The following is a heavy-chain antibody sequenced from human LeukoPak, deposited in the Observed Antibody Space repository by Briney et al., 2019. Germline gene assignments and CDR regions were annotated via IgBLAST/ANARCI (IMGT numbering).Heavy chain of an antibody. V-gene: IGHV3-23*01. CDR2: LSGTGGST. Sequence: GGSLRVSCEASGFKFGTYAMTWVRQAPGKGLEWVSTLSGTGGSTYYADSVKGRFTISRDNSENTLFLQMNSLKAEDTAIYYCAKNRRVEATPVDYWGQGTLVTVSS. CDR3: AKNRRVEATPVDY. J-gene: IGHJ4*02. D-gene: IGHD2-15*01. CDR1: GFKFGTYA.